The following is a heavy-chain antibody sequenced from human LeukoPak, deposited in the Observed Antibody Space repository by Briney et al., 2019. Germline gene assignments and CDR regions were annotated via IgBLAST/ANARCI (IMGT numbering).Heavy chain of an antibody. Sequence: GASVKVSCKASGYTFTGYYMHWVRQAPGQGLEWMGWINPNSGGTNYAQKFQGRVTMTRDTSISTAYMELSRLRSDDTAVYYCARAEGLTYSSGWFSFDYWGQGTLVTVSS. V-gene: IGHV1-2*02. CDR2: INPNSGGT. CDR3: ARAEGLTYSSGWFSFDY. D-gene: IGHD6-19*01. J-gene: IGHJ4*02. CDR1: GYTFTGYY.